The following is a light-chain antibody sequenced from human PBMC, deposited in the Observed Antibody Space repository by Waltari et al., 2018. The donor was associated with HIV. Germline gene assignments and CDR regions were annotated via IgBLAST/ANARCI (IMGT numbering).Light chain of an antibody. CDR2: SNH. Sequence: QSVLTQPPSASGTPAQRVSISCSGSSSNIGSNTVTWYQPLSGTAINLLIHSNHYRPSGVPDRFSGSKSGTSGSLSISGLQFEDEADYYCAAWDDSRNAVVFGGGTKLTVL. V-gene: IGLV1-44*01. J-gene: IGLJ2*01. CDR3: AAWDDSRNAVV. CDR1: SSNIGSNT.